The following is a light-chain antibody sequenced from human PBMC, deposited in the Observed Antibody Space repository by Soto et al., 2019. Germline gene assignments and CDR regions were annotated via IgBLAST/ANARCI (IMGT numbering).Light chain of an antibody. CDR2: EGS. V-gene: IGLV2-23*03. J-gene: IGLJ2*01. CDR1: SSYVGRYNL. CDR3: CSYAGSSTFVV. Sequence: QSALTQPASLSGSPGQSITISCTGTSSYVGRYNLVSWYQQHPGKAPKLMIYEGSKRPSGVSNRFSGSKSGNTASLTISGLQAEDDADYYCCSYAGSSTFVVFGGGTKLTVL.